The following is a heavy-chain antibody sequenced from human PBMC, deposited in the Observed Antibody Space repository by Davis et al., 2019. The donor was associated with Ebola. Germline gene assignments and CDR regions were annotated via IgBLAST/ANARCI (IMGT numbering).Heavy chain of an antibody. CDR2: IYYSGST. CDR1: GGSFSGYF. J-gene: IGHJ3*01. CDR3: ARGAGAAVAQLL. D-gene: IGHD6-19*01. V-gene: IGHV4-59*01. Sequence: MPGGSLRLSCAVYGGSFSGYFWSWIRQPPGKGLEWIGYIYYSGSTTYNPSLKSRVTISVDTSQNQFSLKLTSVTAADTAVYYCARGAGAAVAQLLWGQGTMVTVSS.